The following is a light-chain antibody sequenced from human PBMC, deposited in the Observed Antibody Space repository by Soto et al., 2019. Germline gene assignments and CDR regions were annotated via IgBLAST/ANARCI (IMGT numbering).Light chain of an antibody. CDR1: QSLLHSNGYNY. CDR2: LGS. V-gene: IGKV2-28*01. Sequence: EIVMTQSPLSLPVTPGETASISCRSSQSLLHSNGYNYLHWYLQKPGQSPQPLIYLGSNRASGVPDRFSGSGSGTDFTLKISRVEAEDVGVYHCMQALQTPLTFGGGPKVEIK. J-gene: IGKJ4*01. CDR3: MQALQTPLT.